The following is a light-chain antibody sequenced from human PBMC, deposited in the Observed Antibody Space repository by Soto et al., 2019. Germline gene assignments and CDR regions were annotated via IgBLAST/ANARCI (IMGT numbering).Light chain of an antibody. V-gene: IGLV1-44*01. J-gene: IGLJ3*02. Sequence: QPVLTQPPSASGTPGQRVTISCSGSSSNIGSNTVNWYQQLPGTAPKLLIYSNNQRPSGVPDRFSGSKSGTSASLAISGLQSEDEADYYCAAWDDSLKVWVFGGGTQLTVL. CDR2: SNN. CDR1: SSNIGSNT. CDR3: AAWDDSLKVWV.